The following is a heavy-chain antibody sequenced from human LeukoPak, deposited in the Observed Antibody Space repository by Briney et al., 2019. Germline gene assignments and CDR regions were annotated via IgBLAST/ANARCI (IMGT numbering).Heavy chain of an antibody. V-gene: IGHV1-8*02. CDR3: AKTNPMVRGASDAFDI. CDR1: GYTFTSYG. CDR2: MNPNSGNT. Sequence: ASVKVSCKASGYTFTSYGINWVRQATGQGLEWMGWMNPNSGNTGYAQKFQGRVTMTRNTSISTAYMELSSLRSEDTAVYYCAKTNPMVRGASDAFDIWGQGTMVTVSS. D-gene: IGHD3-10*01. J-gene: IGHJ3*02.